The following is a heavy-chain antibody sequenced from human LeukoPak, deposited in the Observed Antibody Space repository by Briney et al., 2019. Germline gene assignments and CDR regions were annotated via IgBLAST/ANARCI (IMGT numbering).Heavy chain of an antibody. Sequence: ASVKVSCKASGYTFSNYGISWARQAPGQGLEWMGWINGYNGNVNYVQRLQGRVTMTTDTSTSTAYMELRSLRSDDTAVYYCARDGGSKNFTTTFLNCFDPWGQGTLVTVSS. CDR2: INGYNGNV. V-gene: IGHV1-18*01. D-gene: IGHD1-14*01. CDR1: GYTFSNYG. J-gene: IGHJ5*02. CDR3: ARDGGSKNFTTTFLNCFDP.